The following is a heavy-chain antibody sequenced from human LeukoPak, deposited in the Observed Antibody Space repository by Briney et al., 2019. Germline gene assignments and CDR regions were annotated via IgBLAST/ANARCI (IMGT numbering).Heavy chain of an antibody. V-gene: IGHV3-23*01. CDR2: ISGSGGST. J-gene: IGHJ4*02. CDR1: GFSFSSYS. Sequence: GGSLRLSCAASGFSFSSYSMNWVRQAPGKGLEWVSGISGSGGSTYYADSVKGRFTISRDNSKNTLYLQMNSLRAEDTAVYYCAESEKHYYFDYWGQGTLVTVSS. CDR3: AESEKHYYFDY.